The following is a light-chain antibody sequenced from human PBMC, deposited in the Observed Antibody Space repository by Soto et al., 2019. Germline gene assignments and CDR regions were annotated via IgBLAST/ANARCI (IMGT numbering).Light chain of an antibody. CDR2: DAS. CDR1: QSVSSY. V-gene: IGKV3-11*01. Sequence: EIVLTQSPATLSLSPGERATLSCRASQSVSSYLAWYQQKPGQAPRLLIYDASNRATGIPARFSGSGSGTDFTLTISSLEPQDVGVYYCQQRSNWPAITFGPGTRLEIK. J-gene: IGKJ5*01. CDR3: QQRSNWPAIT.